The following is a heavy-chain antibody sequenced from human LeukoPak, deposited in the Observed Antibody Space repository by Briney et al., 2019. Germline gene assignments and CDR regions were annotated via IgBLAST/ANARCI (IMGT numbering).Heavy chain of an antibody. CDR1: GFTFGDYA. Sequence: GGSVRLSCTASGFTFGDYAMSWVRQAPGKGLEWVGFIRSKAYGGTTEYAASVKGRFTISRDDSKSIAYLQMNSLKTEDTAVYYCTRGVLERLYFDYWGQGTLVTVSS. J-gene: IGHJ4*02. CDR3: TRGVLERLYFDY. CDR2: IRSKAYGGTT. D-gene: IGHD1-1*01. V-gene: IGHV3-49*04.